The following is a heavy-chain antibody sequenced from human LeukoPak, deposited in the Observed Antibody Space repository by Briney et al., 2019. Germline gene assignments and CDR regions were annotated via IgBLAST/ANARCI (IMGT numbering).Heavy chain of an antibody. D-gene: IGHD2-15*01. J-gene: IGHJ5*02. CDR2: INHSGST. Sequence: SETLSLTCAVYGGSFSGYYWSWIRQPPGKGLEWIGEINHSGSTNYNPSLKSRVTISVDTSKIQFSLKLSSVTAADTAVYYCARAAVENWFDPWGQGTLVTVSS. CDR1: GGSFSGYY. CDR3: ARAAVENWFDP. V-gene: IGHV4-34*01.